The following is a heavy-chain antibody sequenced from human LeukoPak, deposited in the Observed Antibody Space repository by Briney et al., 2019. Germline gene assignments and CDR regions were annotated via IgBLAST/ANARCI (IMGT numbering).Heavy chain of an antibody. CDR1: GGSFSGYY. CDR2: INQSGVT. D-gene: IGHD6-19*01. CDR3: ARERAVAYYYYYRDV. J-gene: IGHJ6*03. Sequence: KPSETLSLTCAVYGGSFSGYYWSWIRQSPGKGLEWLGEINQSGVTNYNPSLRGRATTVVEPSKNHFSLMLGTLTAVDTADYYCARERAVAYYYYYRDVWGKGTTVIVSS. V-gene: IGHV4-34*01.